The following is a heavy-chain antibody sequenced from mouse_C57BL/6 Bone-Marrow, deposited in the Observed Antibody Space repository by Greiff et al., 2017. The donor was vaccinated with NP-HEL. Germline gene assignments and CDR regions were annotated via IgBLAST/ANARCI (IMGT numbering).Heavy chain of an antibody. Sequence: QVQLQQSGAELVKPGASVKLSCKASGYTFTSYWMHWVKQRPGQGLEWIGMIHPNSGSTNYNEKFKSKATLTVDKSSSTAYMQLSSLTSEDSAVYYCARSQRFDYYGSSYNYWGQGTTLTVSS. J-gene: IGHJ2*01. V-gene: IGHV1-64*01. CDR1: GYTFTSYW. CDR2: IHPNSGST. CDR3: ARSQRFDYYGSSYNY. D-gene: IGHD1-1*01.